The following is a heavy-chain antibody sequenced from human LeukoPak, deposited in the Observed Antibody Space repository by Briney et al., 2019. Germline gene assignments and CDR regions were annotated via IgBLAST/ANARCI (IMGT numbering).Heavy chain of an antibody. D-gene: IGHD2-21*02. V-gene: IGHV3-30*02. CDR1: GFTFSSYG. CDR2: IHHDGNNK. Sequence: GGSLRLSCAASGFTFSSYGMHWVRQAPGKGLDWVAFIHHDGNNKYYADSVRGRFTISRDNSKNTLYLQMNSLRAEDTAVYYCAKDISGGDCPDYWGQGTLVTVSS. J-gene: IGHJ4*02. CDR3: AKDISGGDCPDY.